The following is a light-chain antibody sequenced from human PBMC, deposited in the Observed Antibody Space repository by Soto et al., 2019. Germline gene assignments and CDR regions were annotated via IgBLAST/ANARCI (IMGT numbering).Light chain of an antibody. J-gene: IGKJ1*01. Sequence: EIVMTQSPATLSVSPGERATLSCRASQSVNSNLAWYQQKPGQAPRLLMYGASTRATGIPARFSGSGSGTEFTLTISSLQSEDFEVYYCQQYNNWPLTFGQGTKVEIK. CDR2: GAS. CDR3: QQYNNWPLT. CDR1: QSVNSN. V-gene: IGKV3-15*01.